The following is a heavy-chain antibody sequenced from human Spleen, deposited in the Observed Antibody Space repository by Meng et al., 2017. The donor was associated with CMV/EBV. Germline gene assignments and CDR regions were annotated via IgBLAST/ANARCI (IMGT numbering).Heavy chain of an antibody. CDR1: GFTLSTHW. Sequence: SCAASGFTLSTHWMNWVRQAPGKGLEWVANIQQDGSERYYVDSVKGRFSISRDDAKNSLYLQMNSLRAEDTAVYYCAREKSDSRSCDYWGQGTLVTVSS. CDR2: IQQDGSER. V-gene: IGHV3-7*01. J-gene: IGHJ4*02. CDR3: AREKSDSRSCDY. D-gene: IGHD3-22*01.